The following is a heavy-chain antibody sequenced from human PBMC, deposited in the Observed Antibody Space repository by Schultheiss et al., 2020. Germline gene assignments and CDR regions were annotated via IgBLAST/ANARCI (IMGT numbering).Heavy chain of an antibody. Sequence: GGSLRLSCAASGFTFTNVWMSWVRQAPGKGLEWVGRIKSKSDGGTTDYAAPVKGRFTISRDDSKTTLYLQLNSLKTEDTALYYCATGATVTTEMGFDYWGQGTLVNVSS. CDR3: ATGATVTTEMGFDY. D-gene: IGHD4-17*01. V-gene: IGHV3-15*01. J-gene: IGHJ4*02. CDR2: IKSKSDGGTT. CDR1: GFTFTNVW.